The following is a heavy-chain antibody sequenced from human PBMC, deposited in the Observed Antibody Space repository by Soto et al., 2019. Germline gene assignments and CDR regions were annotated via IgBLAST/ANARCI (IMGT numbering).Heavy chain of an antibody. V-gene: IGHV1-69*13. CDR2: IIPIFGTA. CDR1: GGTFSSYA. Sequence: SVKVACKASGGTFSSYAISWVRQAPGQGLEWMGGIIPIFGTANYAQKFQGRVTITADESTSTAYMELSSLRSEDTAVYYCAREWSWGSSGRLNYYYYYGMDVWGQGTTVTVSS. D-gene: IGHD6-6*01. J-gene: IGHJ6*02. CDR3: AREWSWGSSGRLNYYYYYGMDV.